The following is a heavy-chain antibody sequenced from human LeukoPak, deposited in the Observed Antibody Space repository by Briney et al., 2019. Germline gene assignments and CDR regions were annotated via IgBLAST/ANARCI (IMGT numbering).Heavy chain of an antibody. V-gene: IGHV3-23*01. CDR3: AKDTIAAAGTRWFDS. CDR2: ISGSGGST. Sequence: PGGSLRLSCAASGFTFSSYAMSWVRQAPGKGLEWVSAISGSGGSTYYADSVKGRFTISRYNSKNTLYLQMNSLRAEDTAVYYCAKDTIAAAGTRWFDSWGQGTLVTVSS. J-gene: IGHJ5*01. D-gene: IGHD6-13*01. CDR1: GFTFSSYA.